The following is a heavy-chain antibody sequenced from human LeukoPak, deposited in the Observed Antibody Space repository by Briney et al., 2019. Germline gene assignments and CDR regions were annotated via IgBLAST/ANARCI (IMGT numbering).Heavy chain of an antibody. CDR1: GGSFSGYY. CDR2: INHSGST. D-gene: IGHD2-21*02. CDR3: ARRWGDFYRYFDL. Sequence: SETLSLTCAVYGGSFSGYYWSWIRQPPGKGLEWIGEINHSGSTNYNPSLKSRVTISVDTSKNQFSLKLSSVAAADTAVYYCARRWGDFYRYFDLWGRGTLVTVSS. J-gene: IGHJ2*01. V-gene: IGHV4-34*01.